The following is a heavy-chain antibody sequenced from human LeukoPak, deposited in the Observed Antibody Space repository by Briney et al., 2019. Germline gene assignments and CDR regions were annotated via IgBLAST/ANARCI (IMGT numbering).Heavy chain of an antibody. Sequence: SVKVSCKASGGTFSSYAISWVRQAPGQGLEWMGGIIPILGTANYAQKFQGRVTITADESTSTAYMELSSLRSEDTAVYYCARAGMTTVTTGAFDIWGQGTMVTVSS. CDR2: IIPILGTA. V-gene: IGHV1-69*13. CDR1: GGTFSSYA. D-gene: IGHD4-17*01. J-gene: IGHJ3*02. CDR3: ARAGMTTVTTGAFDI.